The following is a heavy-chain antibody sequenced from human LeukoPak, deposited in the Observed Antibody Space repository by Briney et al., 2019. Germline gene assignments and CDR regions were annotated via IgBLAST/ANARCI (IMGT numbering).Heavy chain of an antibody. CDR2: IYPTGST. J-gene: IGHJ5*02. CDR1: GYSISSGYY. Sequence: SETLSLTCTVSGYSISSGYYWGWIRQPPGKGLGWIGNIYPTGSTYYNPSLKSRVTISVDTSKNQFSLKVSSVSAADTAVYYCARAYSSSWYWNWFDPWGQGTLVTVSS. CDR3: ARAYSSSWYWNWFDP. V-gene: IGHV4-38-2*02. D-gene: IGHD6-13*01.